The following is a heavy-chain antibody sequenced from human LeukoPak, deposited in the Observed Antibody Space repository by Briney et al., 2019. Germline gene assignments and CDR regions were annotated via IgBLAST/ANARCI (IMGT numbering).Heavy chain of an antibody. CDR1: GFTFSTYA. V-gene: IGHV3-23*01. D-gene: IGHD3-9*01. Sequence: GGSLRLSCVASGFTFSTYAMSWVRQAPGKGLEWVSGVSGNGGRTDYADSVKGRFTISRDNSKNSLFLQMNSLRAEDTAIYYHAKGVSGHYDILTGNDYWGQGTLVTVSS. J-gene: IGHJ4*02. CDR3: AKGVSGHYDILTGNDY. CDR2: VSGNGGRT.